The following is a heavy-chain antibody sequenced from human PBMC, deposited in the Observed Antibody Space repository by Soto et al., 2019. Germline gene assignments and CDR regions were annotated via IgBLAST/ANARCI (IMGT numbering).Heavy chain of an antibody. D-gene: IGHD2-15*01. CDR2: IYNRGGT. Sequence: SQTLSLTCSVSGGSINSYDWSWIRKPKGKELEWIGYIYNRGGTDYNPSLKSRVTISEDTSKNQFSLKLPSVTATDTAVYYCARRFCRGGSCYSSFDYWGQGTLVTVSS. J-gene: IGHJ4*02. CDR3: ARRFCRGGSCYSSFDY. V-gene: IGHV4-59*08. CDR1: GGSINSYD.